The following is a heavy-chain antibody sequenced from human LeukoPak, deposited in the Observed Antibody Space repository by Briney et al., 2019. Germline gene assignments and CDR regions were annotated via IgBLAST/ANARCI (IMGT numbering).Heavy chain of an antibody. CDR1: GFTFSTYA. J-gene: IGHJ4*02. CDR2: VSGGGGTT. D-gene: IGHD6-19*01. V-gene: IGHV3-23*01. CDR3: AKGGGSAWYYFDY. Sequence: GGSLRLSCAASGFTFSTYAMTWVRQGPGKGLEWVSTVSGGGGTTHYADSVKGRFTISRDNSKNTLSLQMSSLSAEGTAVYYCAKGGGSAWYYFDYWGQGTLVTVSS.